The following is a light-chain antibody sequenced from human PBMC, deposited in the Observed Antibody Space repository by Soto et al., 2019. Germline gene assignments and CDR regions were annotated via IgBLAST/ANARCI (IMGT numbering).Light chain of an antibody. Sequence: DIRLTQSPSTLSASVGDRVTITCRASQSISDRLAWYQQKSGKAPRLLIYRASSLENGVTSRFSGSGSATVFALTLSSMQADDFAAEYCQHEDVYSAITFGHGTKLDIK. V-gene: IGKV1-5*03. J-gene: IGKJ2*01. CDR1: QSISDR. CDR2: RAS. CDR3: QHEDVYSAIT.